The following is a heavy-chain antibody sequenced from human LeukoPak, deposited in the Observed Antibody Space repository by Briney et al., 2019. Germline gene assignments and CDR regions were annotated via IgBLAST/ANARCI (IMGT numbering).Heavy chain of an antibody. Sequence: GGSLRLSCAASGFTFTGYWMSWVRQAPGRGLEWVANIKQHGSEKYYVDSVKGRFTISRDNAKNSLYLQMNSLRAEDTAVYYCARARYDSSGYFGYWGQGTLVTVSS. V-gene: IGHV3-7*01. CDR1: GFTFTGYW. D-gene: IGHD3-22*01. J-gene: IGHJ4*02. CDR2: IKQHGSEK. CDR3: ARARYDSSGYFGY.